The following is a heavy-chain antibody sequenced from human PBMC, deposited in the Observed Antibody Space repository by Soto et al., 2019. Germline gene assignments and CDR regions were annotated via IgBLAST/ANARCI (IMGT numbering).Heavy chain of an antibody. CDR2: TYYSSKWSN. CDR1: GDSVSSKSAA. D-gene: IGHD1-26*01. Sequence: PSQTLSLTCAISGDSVSSKSAAWNWIRQSPSRGLEWLGRTYYSSKWSNDYAMSVKSRITINPDTSKNQFSLQLNSVTPEDTAVYYCATGGPSIVGATGEFDYWGQGTLVTVSS. J-gene: IGHJ4*02. V-gene: IGHV6-1*01. CDR3: ATGGPSIVGATGEFDY.